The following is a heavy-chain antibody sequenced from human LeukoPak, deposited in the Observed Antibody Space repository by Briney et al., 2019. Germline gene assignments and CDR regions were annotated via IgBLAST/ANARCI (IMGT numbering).Heavy chain of an antibody. V-gene: IGHV4-38-2*02. CDR2: IYHSGST. CDR3: ARVDWLANYYYYMDV. D-gene: IGHD2-21*01. CDR1: GYSTSSGYY. J-gene: IGHJ6*03. Sequence: PSETLSLTCTVSGYSTSSGYYWGWIRQPPGKGLEWIGSIYHSGSTYYNPSLKSRVTISVDTSKNQFSLNLSSVTAADTAVYYCARVDWLANYYYYMDVWGKGTTVTVSS.